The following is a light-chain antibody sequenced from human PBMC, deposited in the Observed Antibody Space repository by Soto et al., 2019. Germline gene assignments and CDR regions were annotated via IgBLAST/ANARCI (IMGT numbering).Light chain of an antibody. Sequence: QSVLTQPPSVSGAPGQRVTFSCTGNSSNIGAGYDVHWYHQLPGAAPKLIIYGNNNRPSGVPDRFSGSKSGTSASLAITGLQAEDEADYYCAAWDDSLSGYVFGTGTKVTVL. CDR3: AAWDDSLSGYV. J-gene: IGLJ1*01. V-gene: IGLV1-40*01. CDR1: SSNIGAGYD. CDR2: GNN.